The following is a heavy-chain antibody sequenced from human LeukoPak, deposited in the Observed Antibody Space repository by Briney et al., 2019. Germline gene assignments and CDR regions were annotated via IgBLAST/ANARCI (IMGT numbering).Heavy chain of an antibody. D-gene: IGHD2-15*01. J-gene: IGHJ3*02. CDR2: ISGNGDST. V-gene: IGHV3-23*01. Sequence: GGSLRLSCAASGFTFDDYGMSWVRQAPGKGLEWVSAISGNGDSTYYVDSVKGRFTISRDNSKNTLYLQMNSLRAEDTAVYYCALYCSGGSCYSMGGAFDIWGQGTVVTVSS. CDR1: GFTFDDYG. CDR3: ALYCSGGSCYSMGGAFDI.